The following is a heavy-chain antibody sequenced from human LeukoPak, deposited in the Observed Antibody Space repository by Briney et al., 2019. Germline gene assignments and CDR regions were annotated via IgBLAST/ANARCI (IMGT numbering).Heavy chain of an antibody. J-gene: IGHJ5*02. D-gene: IGHD3-10*01. V-gene: IGHV3-21*06. Sequence: GSLKLSCVASGFAFSAFSMNWVRQAPGKVLGWVSSISGTVGYIHDADSLQGRFTISRDNAKNSVYLQMNSLRVEDTAVYYCARDPSDFGEEPFDLWGQGTLVTVSS. CDR2: ISGTVGYI. CDR1: GFAFSAFS. CDR3: ARDPSDFGEEPFDL.